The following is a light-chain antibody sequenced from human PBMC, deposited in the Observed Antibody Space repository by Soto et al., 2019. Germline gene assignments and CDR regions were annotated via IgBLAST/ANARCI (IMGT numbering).Light chain of an antibody. CDR3: SSYTTTSTLTV. CDR2: GVT. V-gene: IGLV2-14*01. J-gene: IGLJ1*01. CDR1: SSDVGASNY. Sequence: QSALTQPSSVCGSPGQSITISCTGTSSDVGASNYVSWYQQLPGTATKLIIYGVTIRPSGVSNRFSGSKSGKKASLTISGLQAEDEADYYCSSYTTTSTLTVFGPGTKVTVL.